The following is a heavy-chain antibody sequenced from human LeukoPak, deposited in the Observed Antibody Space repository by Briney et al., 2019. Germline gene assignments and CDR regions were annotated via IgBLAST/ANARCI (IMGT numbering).Heavy chain of an antibody. CDR2: IWYDGTRQ. J-gene: IGHJ5*02. Sequence: PGMSLRLSCAASGYIFSSHGMHWVRRAPGKGLEWVAAIWYDGTRQLYADSVKGRFTISRDDSKNTLYLQMNNLGAEDTAVYYCARDVGYGDYDLWGQGTLVTVSS. D-gene: IGHD4-17*01. V-gene: IGHV3-33*01. CDR1: GYIFSSHG. CDR3: ARDVGYGDYDL.